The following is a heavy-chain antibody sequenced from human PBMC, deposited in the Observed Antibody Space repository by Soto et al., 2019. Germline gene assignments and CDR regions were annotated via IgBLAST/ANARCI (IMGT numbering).Heavy chain of an antibody. J-gene: IGHJ4*02. D-gene: IGHD2-8*01. CDR2: ISGSCGST. V-gene: IGHV3-23*01. Sequence: EVQLLESGGGLVQPGGSLRLSCAASGFTFSSYAMSWVRQAPGKGLEWVSAISGSCGSTYYADSVKGRFTISRDISKNTLYLQRNSLRAEDTAVYYGAKHHIMVALIYFDYWGQGTLVTVSS. CDR3: AKHHIMVALIYFDY. CDR1: GFTFSSYA.